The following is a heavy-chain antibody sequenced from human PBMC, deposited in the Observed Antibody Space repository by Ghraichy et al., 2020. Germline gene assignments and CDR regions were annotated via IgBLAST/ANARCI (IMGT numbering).Heavy chain of an antibody. CDR3: ARDPVGATFSFVPNFDY. CDR2: INPNSGGT. Sequence: KVSCKASGYTFTGYYMHWVRQAPGQGLEWMGRINPNSGGTNYAQKFQGRVTMTRDTSISTAYMELSRLRSDDTAVYYCARDPVGATFSFVPNFDYWGQGTLVTVSS. V-gene: IGHV1-2*06. D-gene: IGHD1-26*01. J-gene: IGHJ4*02. CDR1: GYTFTGYY.